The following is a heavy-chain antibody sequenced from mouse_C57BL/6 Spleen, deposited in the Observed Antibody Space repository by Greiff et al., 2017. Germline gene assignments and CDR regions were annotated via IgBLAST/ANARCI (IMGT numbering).Heavy chain of an antibody. CDR2: LGPGSGST. CDR1: GYTFTDYY. J-gene: IGHJ4*01. V-gene: IGHV1-77*01. Sequence: VKLVQSGAELVKPGASVKISCKASGYTFTDYYINWVKQRPGQGLEWIGKLGPGSGSTYYNEKFKGKATLTADKSSSTACMQLSSLTSEDSAVYFCASPLLYYAMDYWGQGTSVTVSS. CDR3: ASPLLYYAMDY.